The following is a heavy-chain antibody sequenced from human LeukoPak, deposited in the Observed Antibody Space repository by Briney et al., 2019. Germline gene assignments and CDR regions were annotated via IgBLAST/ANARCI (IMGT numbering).Heavy chain of an antibody. CDR3: AKGKDTLNPYWYFDA. CDR2: INWSGVST. CDR1: GFSFDDYA. V-gene: IGHV3-20*04. Sequence: GGSLRLSCAASGFSFDDYAMSWVRQAPGKGLEWVSGINWSGVSTGYADSVKGRFTISRDNTKNSLFLQLNSLRAEDTAFYYCAKGKDTLNPYWYFDAWGRGTLVSVSS. D-gene: IGHD5-18*01. J-gene: IGHJ2*01.